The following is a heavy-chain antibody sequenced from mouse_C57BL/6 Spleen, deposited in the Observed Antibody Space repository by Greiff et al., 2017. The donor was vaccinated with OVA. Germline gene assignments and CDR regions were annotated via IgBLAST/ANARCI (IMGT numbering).Heavy chain of an antibody. CDR3: ARSVYYSNYFDY. V-gene: IGHV1-26*01. J-gene: IGHJ2*01. CDR2: INPNNGGT. CDR1: GYTFTDYY. Sequence: EVQLQQSGPELVKPGASVKISCKASGYTFTDYYMNWVKQSHGKSLEWIGDINPNNGGTSYNQKFKGKATLTVDKSSSTAYMELRSLTSEDSAVYYCARSVYYSNYFDYWGQGTTLTVSS. D-gene: IGHD2-5*01.